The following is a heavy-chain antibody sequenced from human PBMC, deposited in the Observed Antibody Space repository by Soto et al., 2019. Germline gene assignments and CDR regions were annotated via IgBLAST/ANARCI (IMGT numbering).Heavy chain of an antibody. CDR1: GFTFNTFA. CDR2: LSGSGSLS. V-gene: IGHV3-23*01. J-gene: IGHJ4*02. CDR3: ARDRGGALDS. D-gene: IGHD2-15*01. Sequence: EVLLLESGGGLVQPGGSLRLSCVVSGFTFNTFAMTWVRQAPRKGLEWVSALSGSGSLSYYADSVKGRFTISRDNSKNTLYLQMNNLRVDETAVYFCARDRGGALDSWGQGTLVTVSS.